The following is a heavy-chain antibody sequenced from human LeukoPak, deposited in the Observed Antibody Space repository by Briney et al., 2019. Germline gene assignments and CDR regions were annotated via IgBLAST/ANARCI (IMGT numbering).Heavy chain of an antibody. D-gene: IGHD3-3*01. Sequence: GASVKVSCKASGGTFSSYAISWVRQAPGQGLEWMGGIIPIFGTANYAQKFQGRVTITTDESTSTAYMELSSLRSEDTAVYYCARGTIFGVVTPSYYYMDVWGKGTTVTVSS. CDR3: ARGTIFGVVTPSYYYMDV. V-gene: IGHV1-69*05. J-gene: IGHJ6*03. CDR1: GGTFSSYA. CDR2: IIPIFGTA.